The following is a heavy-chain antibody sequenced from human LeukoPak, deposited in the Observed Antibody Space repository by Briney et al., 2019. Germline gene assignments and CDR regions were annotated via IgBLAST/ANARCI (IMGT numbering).Heavy chain of an antibody. CDR2: IKQDGSEK. CDR3: ARAFSTYYYDSRVLS. CDR1: GFTFSSYW. D-gene: IGHD3-22*01. J-gene: IGHJ4*02. Sequence: GGSLRLSCAASGFTFSSYWMSWVRQAPGKGLEWVANIKQDGSEKYYVDSVKGRFTISRDNAKNSLYLQMNSLRAEDTAVYYCARAFSTYYYDSRVLSWGQGTLVTVSS. V-gene: IGHV3-7*01.